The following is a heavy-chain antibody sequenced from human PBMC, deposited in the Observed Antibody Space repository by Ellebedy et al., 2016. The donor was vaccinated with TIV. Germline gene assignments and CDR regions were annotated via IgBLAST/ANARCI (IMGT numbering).Heavy chain of an antibody. CDR3: ARRDGDSDFDY. D-gene: IGHD4-17*01. V-gene: IGHV5-51*01. J-gene: IGHJ4*02. CDR2: IYPGDSDT. Sequence: GESLKISXKASGYTFISYWIGWVRQMPGKGLEWMGVIYPGDSDTRYSPSFQGQVTISADKSINTAYLQWSSLEASDTAIYYCARRDGDSDFDYWGQGTLVTVSS. CDR1: GYTFISYW.